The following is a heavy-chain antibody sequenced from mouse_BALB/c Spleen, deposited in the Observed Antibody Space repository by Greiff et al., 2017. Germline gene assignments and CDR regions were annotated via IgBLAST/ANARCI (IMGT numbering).Heavy chain of an antibody. CDR2: INPGSGGT. J-gene: IGHJ3*01. D-gene: IGHD1-1*01. CDR3: ARSDYYGSSSWFAY. CDR1: GYAFTNYL. Sequence: VQLQQSGAELVRPGTSVKVSCKASGYAFTNYLIEWVKQRPGQGLEWIGVINPGSGGTNYNEKFKGKATLTADKSSSTAYMQLSSLTSDDSAVYFCARSDYYGSSSWFAYWGQGTLVTVSA. V-gene: IGHV1-54*01.